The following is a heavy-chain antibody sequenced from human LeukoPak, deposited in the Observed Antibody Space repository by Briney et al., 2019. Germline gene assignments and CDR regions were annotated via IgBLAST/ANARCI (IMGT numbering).Heavy chain of an antibody. J-gene: IGHJ5*02. V-gene: IGHV1-8*01. CDR1: GYTFTSYD. CDR3: ARDSSGWYHWFDP. D-gene: IGHD6-19*01. CDR2: MNPNNGNT. Sequence: ASVKVSCKASGYTFTSYDINWVRQATGQGLEWMGWMNPNNGNTGYAQKFQGRVTMTRNIPISTAYMELSSLRSEDTAVYYCARDSSGWYHWFDPWGQGTLVTVSS.